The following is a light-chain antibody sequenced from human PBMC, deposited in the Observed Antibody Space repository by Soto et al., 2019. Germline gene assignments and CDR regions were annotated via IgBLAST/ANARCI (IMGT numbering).Light chain of an antibody. CDR1: QSVSSN. V-gene: IGKV3-15*01. CDR2: DAS. CDR3: QHYNIWPWT. Sequence: EILMTQSPATLSVSPGERATLSCRASQSVSSNLAWYQQKPGQTPRLLIFDASTRANGIPARFSGSGSGTEFTLTISSLHSEDFAVYYCQHYNIWPWTFGQGTKVEI. J-gene: IGKJ1*01.